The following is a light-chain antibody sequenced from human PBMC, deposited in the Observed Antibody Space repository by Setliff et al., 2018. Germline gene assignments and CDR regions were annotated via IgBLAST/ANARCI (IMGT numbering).Light chain of an antibody. CDR3: NAYTSRSTYV. CDR1: SSDVGSYDL. CDR2: NVS. Sequence: QSVLTQPASVSGSPGQSITISCSGTSSDVGSYDLVSWYQQHPGKAPKLIIYNVSXXXSGVSHRFSGSKSDNTASLTISGLQAEDEADYYCNAYTSRSTYVFGSGTKVTV. J-gene: IGLJ1*01. V-gene: IGLV2-14*03.